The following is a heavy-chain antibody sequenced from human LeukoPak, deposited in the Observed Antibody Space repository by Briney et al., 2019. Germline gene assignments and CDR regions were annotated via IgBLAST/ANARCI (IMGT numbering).Heavy chain of an antibody. CDR2: IYYSGST. V-gene: IGHV4-39*07. D-gene: IGHD3-22*01. J-gene: IGHJ4*02. CDR3: AREWRHYYYDSSGSFDY. CDR1: GGSISSSSYY. Sequence: SETLSLTCTVSGGSISSSSYYWGWIRQPPGKGLEWIGSIYYSGSTYYNPSLKSRVTISVDTSKNQFSLKLSSVTAADTAVYYCAREWRHYYYDSSGSFDYWGQGTLVTVSS.